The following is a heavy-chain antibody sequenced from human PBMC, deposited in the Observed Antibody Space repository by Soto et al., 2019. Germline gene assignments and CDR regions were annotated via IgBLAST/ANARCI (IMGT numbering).Heavy chain of an antibody. V-gene: IGHV5-51*03. D-gene: IGHD1-26*01. CDR1: GYSFTTYW. J-gene: IGHJ3*02. CDR2: IYPGDSES. CDR3: GRPSGTYKDAFDI. Sequence: EVQLVQSGAEVKKPGESLKISCKASGYSFTTYWIGWVRQMPGKGLEWMGIIYPGDSESRYSPSFQGQVTTSADKSISTAYLQWSSLKASDTAMYYCGRPSGTYKDAFDIWGQGTMVTVSS.